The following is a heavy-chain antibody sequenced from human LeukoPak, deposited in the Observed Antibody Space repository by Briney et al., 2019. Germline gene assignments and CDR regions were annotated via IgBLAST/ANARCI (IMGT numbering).Heavy chain of an antibody. CDR3: ARGRVSSSSWSSTYYYYFYMDV. CDR1: GGSISSSSYY. V-gene: IGHV4-39*07. CDR2: IYYSGST. J-gene: IGHJ6*03. Sequence: SETLSLTCTVSGGSISSSSYYWGWIRQPPGKGLEWIGSIYYSGSTYYNPSLKSRVTISVDTSKNQFSLRLSSVTAADTAVYFCARGRVSSSSWSSTYYYYFYMDVWGKGTTVTVSS. D-gene: IGHD6-13*01.